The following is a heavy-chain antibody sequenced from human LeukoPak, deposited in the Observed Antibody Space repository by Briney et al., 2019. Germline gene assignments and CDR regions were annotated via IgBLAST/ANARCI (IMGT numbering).Heavy chain of an antibody. CDR1: GFTFSSYW. CDR3: AGGSYYSYYYYYYMDV. Sequence: GGSLRLSCAASGFTFSSYWMSWVRQAPGKGLEWVANIKQDGSEKYYVDSVKGRFTISRDNAKNSLYLQMNSLRAEDTAVYYCAGGSYYSYYYYYYMDVWGKGTTVTVSS. CDR2: IKQDGSEK. J-gene: IGHJ6*03. V-gene: IGHV3-7*01. D-gene: IGHD1-26*01.